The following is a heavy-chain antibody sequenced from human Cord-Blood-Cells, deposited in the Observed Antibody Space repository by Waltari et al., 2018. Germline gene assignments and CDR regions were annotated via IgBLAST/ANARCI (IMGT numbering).Heavy chain of an antibody. CDR2: INAGNGNT. D-gene: IGHD3-10*01. CDR1: GYTFTSYA. V-gene: IGHV1-3*01. J-gene: IGHJ3*02. Sequence: QAQLVQSGAEVKKPGASVKVSCKASGYTFTSYAMHWVRQAPGQRLEWTGLINAGNGNTKYSQKVQGRFTITRDTSAGTAYMELSSLRSEDTAVYYCARVDPQGVIINAFDIWGQGTMVTVSS. CDR3: ARVDPQGVIINAFDI.